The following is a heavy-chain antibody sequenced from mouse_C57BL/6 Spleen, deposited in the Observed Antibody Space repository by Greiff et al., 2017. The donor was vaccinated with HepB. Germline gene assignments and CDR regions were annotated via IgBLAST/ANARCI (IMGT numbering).Heavy chain of an antibody. CDR2: IRSKSNNYAT. CDR1: GFSFNTYA. J-gene: IGHJ2*01. V-gene: IGHV10-1*01. CDR3: VRENYGNLYYFDY. D-gene: IGHD2-1*01. Sequence: EVKLVESGGGLVQPKGSLKLSCAASGFSFNTYAMNWVRQAPGKGLEWVARIRSKSNNYATYYADSVKDRFTISRDDSESMLYLQMNNLKTEDTAMYYCVRENYGNLYYFDYWGQGTTLTVSS.